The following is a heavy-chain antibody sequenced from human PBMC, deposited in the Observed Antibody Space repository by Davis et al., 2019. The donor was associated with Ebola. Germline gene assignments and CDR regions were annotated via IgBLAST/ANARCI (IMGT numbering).Heavy chain of an antibody. V-gene: IGHV1-8*01. CDR1: GYTFTSYD. CDR2: MNPNSGNT. Sequence: AASVKVSCKASGYTFTSYDINCVRQDTGQGLEWMGWMNPNSGNTGYAQKFQGRVTMTRNTSISTAYMELSSLRSEDTAVYYCARHLMVRGVVYWYFYLWGRGTLVTVSS. CDR3: ARHLMVRGVVYWYFYL. D-gene: IGHD3-10*01. J-gene: IGHJ2*01.